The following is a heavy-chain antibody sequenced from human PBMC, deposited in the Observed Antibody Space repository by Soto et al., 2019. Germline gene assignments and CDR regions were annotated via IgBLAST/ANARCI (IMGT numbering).Heavy chain of an antibody. CDR2: ISVSGGST. J-gene: IGHJ4*02. V-gene: IGHV3-23*01. D-gene: IGHD5-12*01. Sequence: EVQLLESGGGLVQPGGSLRLSCAASGFTFSRYAMTWVRQAPGKGLEWVSFISVSGGSTYYADSVKGRFTISRDNSKNAVFLQRNSLRVEDTALYYCAIDLEGGIYDSLNDYWGQGTLVTVSS. CDR3: AIDLEGGIYDSLNDY. CDR1: GFTFSRYA.